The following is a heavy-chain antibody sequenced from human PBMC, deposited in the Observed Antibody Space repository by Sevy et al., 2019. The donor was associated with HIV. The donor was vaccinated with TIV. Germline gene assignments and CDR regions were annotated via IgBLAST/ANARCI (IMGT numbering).Heavy chain of an antibody. CDR1: EISFSDYY. V-gene: IGHV3-11*01. J-gene: IGHJ4*01. CDR2: ISSGGSII. Sequence: GGSLRLSCAASEISFSDYYMSWIRQTPGKGLEWISYISSGGSIIYYADSVKGRFTISRDNAKNSLYLQMNSLRAEDTAVYYCTRVRYNYGSYYFDYWGHGTLVTVSS. CDR3: TRVRYNYGSYYFDY. D-gene: IGHD1-1*01.